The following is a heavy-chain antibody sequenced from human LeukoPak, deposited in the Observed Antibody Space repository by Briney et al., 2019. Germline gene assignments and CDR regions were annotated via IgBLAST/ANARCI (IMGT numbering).Heavy chain of an antibody. D-gene: IGHD6-19*01. J-gene: IGHJ4*02. V-gene: IGHV3-30*02. CDR2: IRFDGSNK. Sequence: GGSLRLSCAPSGFTFTSYGMHWVRQAPGEGLEWVAFIRFDGSNKYSADSVKGRFTISRDNSKNTLYLQMNSLRAADTAVYYCAKEAISGLYFNYFDYWGQGTLVTVSS. CDR3: AKEAISGLYFNYFDY. CDR1: GFTFTSYG.